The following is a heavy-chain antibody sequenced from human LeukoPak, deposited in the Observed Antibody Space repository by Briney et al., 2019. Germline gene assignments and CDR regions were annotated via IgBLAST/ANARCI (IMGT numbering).Heavy chain of an antibody. CDR3: ARETPYSSGFHYFDY. J-gene: IGHJ4*02. V-gene: IGHV1-46*01. CDR1: GFTFSSYA. CDR2: INPRGDSI. D-gene: IGHD6-19*01. Sequence: GGSLRLSCAASGFTFSSYAMHWVRQAPGQGLEWMGIINPRGDSISYAQKFQGRVTLTRDTSTSTVYMESSSLRSEDTAVYYCARETPYSSGFHYFDYWGQGTLVTVSS.